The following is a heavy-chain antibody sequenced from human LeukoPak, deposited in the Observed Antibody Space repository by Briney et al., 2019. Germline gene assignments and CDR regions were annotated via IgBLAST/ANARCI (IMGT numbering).Heavy chain of an antibody. CDR2: IYYSGST. V-gene: IGHV4-39*01. Sequence: PSETLSLTCTVSGGSISSSSYYWGWIRQPPGKGLEWIGYIYYSGSTYYNPSLKSRVTISVDTSKNQFSLKLSSVTAADTAVYYCATQSLLFGVGFVFDYWGQGTLVTVSS. J-gene: IGHJ4*02. CDR1: GGSISSSSYY. CDR3: ATQSLLFGVGFVFDY. D-gene: IGHD3-3*01.